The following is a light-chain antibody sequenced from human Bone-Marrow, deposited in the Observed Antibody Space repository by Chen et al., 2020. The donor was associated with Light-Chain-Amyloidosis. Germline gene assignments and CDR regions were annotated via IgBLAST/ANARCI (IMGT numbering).Light chain of an antibody. V-gene: IGLV2-23*01. Sequence: QSALTQPASVSGFPGQSITISCTGTNNDVGGHAFVSWYQRHPGKAPKFLIYEDTERASGVSNRFSGSKSGNTASLTISGLHAEDEADYYCSSFAAGSTWVFGGGTSLTVL. CDR3: SSFAAGSTWV. CDR2: EDT. J-gene: IGLJ3*02. CDR1: NNDVGGHAF.